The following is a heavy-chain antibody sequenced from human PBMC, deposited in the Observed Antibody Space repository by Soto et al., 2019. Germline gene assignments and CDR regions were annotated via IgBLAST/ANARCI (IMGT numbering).Heavy chain of an antibody. CDR2: ISGSGGST. Sequence: GGSLRLSCAASGFTFASYDMSWVRQAPGKGLEWVSDISGSGGSTDYADSVKGRFTISRDNSKNTLYLQMNSLRAEDTAVFYCAQDSRPIYCSGPSCPYFFDYWGQGALVTVSS. V-gene: IGHV3-23*01. CDR3: AQDSRPIYCSGPSCPYFFDY. D-gene: IGHD2-2*01. CDR1: GFTFASYD. J-gene: IGHJ4*02.